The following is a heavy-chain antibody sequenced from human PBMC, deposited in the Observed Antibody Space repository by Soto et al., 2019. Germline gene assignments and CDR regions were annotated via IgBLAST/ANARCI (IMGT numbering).Heavy chain of an antibody. CDR1: GFTFSSYS. V-gene: IGHV3-48*01. CDR2: ISSSSSTI. D-gene: IGHD2-8*01. J-gene: IGHJ4*02. CDR3: ARDATVLMVYAPFDY. Sequence: GGSLRLSCAASGFTFSSYSMNWVRQAPGKGLEWVSYISSSSSTIYYADSVKGRFTISRDNAKNSLYLQMNSLRAEDTAVYYCARDATVLMVYAPFDYWGQGTLVTVSS.